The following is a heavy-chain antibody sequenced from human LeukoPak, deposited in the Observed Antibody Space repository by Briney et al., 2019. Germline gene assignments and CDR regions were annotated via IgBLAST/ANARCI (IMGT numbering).Heavy chain of an antibody. Sequence: GGSLRLSCAASGFTFSSYAMSWVRQAPGKGLEWVSYISSSGTTINYADSVKGRFTISRDNAKNSLYLQMNSLRAEDTAVYYCARSYYDPNWDYWGQGTLVTVSS. CDR1: GFTFSSYA. CDR2: ISSSGTTI. V-gene: IGHV3-48*04. D-gene: IGHD3-22*01. J-gene: IGHJ4*02. CDR3: ARSYYDPNWDY.